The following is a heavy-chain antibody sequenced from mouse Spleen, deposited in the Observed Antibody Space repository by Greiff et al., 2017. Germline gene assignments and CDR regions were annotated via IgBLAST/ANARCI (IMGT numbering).Heavy chain of an antibody. CDR2: SRNKANDYTT. Sequence: EVKLMESGGDLVQSGRSLRLSCATSGFTFSDFYLEWVRQAPGKGLEWIAASRNKANDYTTEYSASVKGRFIVSRDTSQSILYLQMNALRAEDTAIYYCARDANYGSGEGYFDVWGTGTTVTVSS. CDR3: ARDANYGSGEGYFDV. V-gene: IGHV7-1*01. J-gene: IGHJ1*03. CDR1: GFTFSDFY. D-gene: IGHD1-1*01.